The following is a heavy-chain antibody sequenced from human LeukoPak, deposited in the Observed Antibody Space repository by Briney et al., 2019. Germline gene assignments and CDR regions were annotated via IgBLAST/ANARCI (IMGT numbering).Heavy chain of an antibody. J-gene: IGHJ5*02. Sequence: SVKVSCKASGYTFTSYGISWVRQAPGQGLEWMGWISAYNGNTNYAQKLQGRVTMTTDTSTSTAYMELRSLRSDDTAVYYCAREGEGYYEEPLNWFDPWGQGTLVTVSS. D-gene: IGHD3-22*01. CDR3: AREGEGYYEEPLNWFDP. CDR2: ISAYNGNT. CDR1: GYTFTSYG. V-gene: IGHV1-18*01.